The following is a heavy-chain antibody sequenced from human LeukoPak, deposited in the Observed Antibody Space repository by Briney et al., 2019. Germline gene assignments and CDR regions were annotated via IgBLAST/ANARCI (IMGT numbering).Heavy chain of an antibody. D-gene: IGHD7-27*01. J-gene: IGHJ4*02. CDR1: GFTVSSNY. CDR3: ARLTEEFGYYFDY. Sequence: GGSLRFSCAASGFTVSSNYMSWVRQAPGKGLEWGSVIYSGGSTYYADSVNGRFTISRDNSKNTMYIQMNSLRAEDAAVYYCARLTEEFGYYFDYWGQGTLVTVSS. V-gene: IGHV3-66*02. CDR2: IYSGGST.